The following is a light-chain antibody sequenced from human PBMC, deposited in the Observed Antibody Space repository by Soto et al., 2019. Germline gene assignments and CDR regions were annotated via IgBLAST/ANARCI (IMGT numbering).Light chain of an antibody. CDR1: SSDVGGYNY. CDR3: SSYTSSSTYV. J-gene: IGLJ1*01. CDR2: DVS. V-gene: IGLV2-14*01. Sequence: QSALTQPASVSGSPGQSITISCTGPSSDVGGYNYVSWYQQHPGKAPKLMIYDVSNRPSGVSNRFSGSKSGNTASLTISGRQAEDEADYYCSSYTSSSTYVFGTGTKLTVL.